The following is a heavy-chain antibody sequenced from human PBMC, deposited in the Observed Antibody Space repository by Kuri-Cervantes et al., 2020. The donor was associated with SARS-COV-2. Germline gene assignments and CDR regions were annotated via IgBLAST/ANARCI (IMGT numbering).Heavy chain of an antibody. CDR2: ISAYNGNT. D-gene: IGHD3-16*01. J-gene: IGHJ4*02. CDR3: GRGGGGGDYFDY. CDR1: GYTFTSYG. Sequence: SVNVSCKASGYTFTSYGISWVRQAPGQGLEWMGWISAYNGNTNYAQKLQGRVTMTTDTSTSTAYMEMKSLISDDAAVQHCGRGGGGGDYFDYWGQGTLVTVSS. V-gene: IGHV1-18*01.